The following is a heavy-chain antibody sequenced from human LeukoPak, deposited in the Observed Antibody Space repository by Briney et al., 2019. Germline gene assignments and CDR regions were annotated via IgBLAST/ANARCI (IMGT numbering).Heavy chain of an antibody. CDR3: AGSYYVSGTYYFDH. V-gene: IGHV4-34*01. Sequence: SETLSLTCAVYGGSFSGYYWSWIRQPPGKGLEWIGDVNHSGSTNYNPSLKSRVTISVDTSKNQLSLKLSSVTAADTAVYYCAGSYYVSGTYYFDHWGQGTLVTVSS. CDR1: GGSFSGYY. J-gene: IGHJ4*02. CDR2: VNHSGST. D-gene: IGHD3-10*01.